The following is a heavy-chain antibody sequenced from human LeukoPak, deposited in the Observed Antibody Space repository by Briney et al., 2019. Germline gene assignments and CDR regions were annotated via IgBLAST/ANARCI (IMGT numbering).Heavy chain of an antibody. J-gene: IGHJ5*02. CDR1: GFTFSSYS. D-gene: IGHD3-10*01. CDR3: ARDLLLWFGELSGSDP. Sequence: SGGSLRLSCAASGFTFSSYSMNWVRQAPGKGLEWVSSISSSSSYIYYADSVKGRFTISRDNAKSSLYLQMNSLRAEDTAVYYCARDLLLWFGELSGSDPWGQGTLVTVSS. CDR2: ISSSSSYI. V-gene: IGHV3-21*01.